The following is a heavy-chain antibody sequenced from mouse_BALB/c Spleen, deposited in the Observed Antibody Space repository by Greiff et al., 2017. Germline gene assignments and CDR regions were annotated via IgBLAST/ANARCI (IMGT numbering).Heavy chain of an antibody. CDR3: ARLGGRAWFAY. Sequence: EVKLVESGGGLVKPGGSLKLSCAASGFTFSSYTMSWVRQTPEKRLEWVATISSGGGNTYYPDSVKGRFTISRDNAKNNLYLQMSSLRSEDTALYYCARLGGRAWFAYWGQGTLVTVSA. D-gene: IGHD1-1*02. V-gene: IGHV5-9*03. CDR1: GFTFSSYT. CDR2: ISSGGGNT. J-gene: IGHJ3*01.